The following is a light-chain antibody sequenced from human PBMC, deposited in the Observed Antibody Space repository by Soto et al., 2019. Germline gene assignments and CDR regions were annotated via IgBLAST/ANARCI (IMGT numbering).Light chain of an antibody. V-gene: IGKV4-1*01. CDR2: WAS. CDR1: QSVLYSSNNKNY. J-gene: IGKJ5*01. CDR3: QQYYITPIT. Sequence: DIVMTQSPDSLAVSLGERATINCKSSQSVLYSSNNKNYLAWYQQKPGQPPKLLIYWASTRESGVPDRFSGSGSGTDFTLTISSLQPEDVAMYYCQQYYITPITFGQGTRLEIK.